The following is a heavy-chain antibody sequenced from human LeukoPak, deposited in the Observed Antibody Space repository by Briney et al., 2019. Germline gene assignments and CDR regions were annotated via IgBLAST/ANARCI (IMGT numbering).Heavy chain of an antibody. CDR1: GGSISSSSYY. CDR2: IYHSGST. D-gene: IGHD3-16*01. V-gene: IGHV4-39*07. Sequence: SETLSLTCAVSGGSISSSSYYWGWIRQPPGKGLEWIGSIYHSGSTYYNPSLKSRVTISVDTSKNQFSLKLSSVTAADTAVYYCARETSQKGAHYMDVWGKGTTVTISS. J-gene: IGHJ6*03. CDR3: ARETSQKGAHYMDV.